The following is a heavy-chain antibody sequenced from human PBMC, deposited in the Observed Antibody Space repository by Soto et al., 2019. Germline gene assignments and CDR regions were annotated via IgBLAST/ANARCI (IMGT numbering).Heavy chain of an antibody. Sequence: SLSLTCTVYIGSVSNAAYSWSWILQPPGKGLEWIGYIYPSGMPFYNPSLRSRVTISIDRSNDQFSLNLKSVTAADTAVYYCARERGGYGLFDSWGQGTLVTVSS. J-gene: IGHJ4*02. V-gene: IGHV4-30-2*01. CDR3: ARERGGYGLFDS. CDR2: IYPSGMP. CDR1: IGSVSNAAYS. D-gene: IGHD5-18*01.